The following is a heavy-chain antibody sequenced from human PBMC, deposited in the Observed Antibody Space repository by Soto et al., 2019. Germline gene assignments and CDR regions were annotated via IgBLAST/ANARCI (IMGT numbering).Heavy chain of an antibody. CDR3: AKDPGYGDYEDYFDY. CDR2: MSFDGSNK. J-gene: IGHJ4*02. CDR1: GFSFSSYA. D-gene: IGHD4-17*01. Sequence: QVQLVESGGGVVQPGRSLRLSCAASGFSFSSYAMRWVRQAPGKGLVWVAVMSFDGSNKYYADSVQGRFTISRDNSKNTLYLQMNSLRPEDTAVYYCAKDPGYGDYEDYFDYWGQGTLVTVSS. V-gene: IGHV3-30*18.